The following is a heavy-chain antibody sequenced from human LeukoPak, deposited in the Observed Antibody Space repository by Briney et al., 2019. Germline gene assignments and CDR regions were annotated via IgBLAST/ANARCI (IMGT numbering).Heavy chain of an antibody. CDR3: AKPSGSYFS. D-gene: IGHD1-26*01. V-gene: IGHV3-30*18. Sequence: GGSLRLSCAASGFTFSSYGMHWVRQAPGKGLEWVAVISYDGSNKYYADSVKGRFTISRDNSKNTLYLQMNSLRAEDTAVYYCAKPSGSYFSWGQGTLVTVSS. CDR2: ISYDGSNK. CDR1: GFTFSSYG. J-gene: IGHJ5*02.